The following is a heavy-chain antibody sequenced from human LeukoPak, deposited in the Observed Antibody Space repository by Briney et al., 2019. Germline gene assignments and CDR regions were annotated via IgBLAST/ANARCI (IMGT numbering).Heavy chain of an antibody. J-gene: IGHJ6*03. CDR3: ARVRGYSSGWYYYYYYMDV. CDR2: MNPNSGNT. D-gene: IGHD6-19*01. CDR1: GYTFTSYD. V-gene: IGHV1-8*01. Sequence: ASVKVSCKASGYTFTSYDINWVRQATGQGLEWMGWMNPNSGNTGYARKFQGRVTMTRNTSISTAYMELSSLRSEDTAVYYCARVRGYSSGWYYYYYYMDVWGKGTTVTVSS.